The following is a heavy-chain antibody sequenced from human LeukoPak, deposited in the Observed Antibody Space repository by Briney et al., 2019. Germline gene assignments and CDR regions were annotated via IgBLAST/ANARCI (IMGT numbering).Heavy chain of an antibody. Sequence: PGGSLRLSCAASGFTFTSYSMNWVRQAPGQGLEWVSSISTSSSYTTYADSVKGRFTISRDTAKNSLYLQMNSLRAEDTAVYYCAAGGGTFDFWGQGTLVTVSS. V-gene: IGHV3-21*01. CDR2: ISTSSSYT. D-gene: IGHD3-16*01. CDR1: GFTFTSYS. CDR3: AAGGGTFDF. J-gene: IGHJ4*02.